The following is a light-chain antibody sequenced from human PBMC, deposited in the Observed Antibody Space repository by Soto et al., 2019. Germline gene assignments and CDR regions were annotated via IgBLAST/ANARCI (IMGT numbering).Light chain of an antibody. V-gene: IGLV2-14*01. CDR2: EVS. CDR1: SSDVGGYNS. CDR3: SSYTSSTTWV. J-gene: IGLJ3*02. Sequence: QSALTQPASVSGSPGQSITISCTGTSSDVGGYNSVSWYQQHPGKVPKVMIYEVSNRPSGVSNRFSGSKSGNTASLTISGLQAEDEADYYCSSYTSSTTWVFGGATKLTVL.